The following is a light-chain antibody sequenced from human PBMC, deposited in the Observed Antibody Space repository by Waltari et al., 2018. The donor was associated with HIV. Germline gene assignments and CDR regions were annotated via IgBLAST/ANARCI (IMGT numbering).Light chain of an antibody. Sequence: QSLLTQPPSVSGAPGQRVTIYCTGSSSNIGAGYAVHCYHQGPGTAPKLVIYANNNRASGVPDRFSGSKFGPSASLAITGLQAEDEGTYYCQSYDSGSSGSVFGGGTKLTVL. CDR3: QSYDSGSSGSV. J-gene: IGLJ2*01. CDR2: ANN. CDR1: SSNIGAGYA. V-gene: IGLV1-40*01.